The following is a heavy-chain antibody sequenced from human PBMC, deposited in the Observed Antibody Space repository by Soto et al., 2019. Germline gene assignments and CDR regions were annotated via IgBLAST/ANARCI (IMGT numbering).Heavy chain of an antibody. CDR3: AKGGGYYIYYFDY. V-gene: IGHV3-30*18. Sequence: QVQLVESGGGVVQPGRSLRLSCAASGFTFSTYGMHWVRQAPGKGLEWVAVISYDGSNKYYADSVKGRFTISRDNSKNTLYLQMYSLRAEDTAVYYCAKGGGYYIYYFDYWGQGTLVTVSS. CDR2: ISYDGSNK. J-gene: IGHJ4*02. D-gene: IGHD3-3*01. CDR1: GFTFSTYG.